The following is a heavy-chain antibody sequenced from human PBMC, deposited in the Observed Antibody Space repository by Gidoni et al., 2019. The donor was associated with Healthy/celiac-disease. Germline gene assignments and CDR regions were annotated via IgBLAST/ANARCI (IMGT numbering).Heavy chain of an antibody. V-gene: IGHV3-30*01. Sequence: GLGWGAVISHDGSNKYYADSVKGRLTISRDNSKNTLYPQMNSLRAEDTAVYYCAREGGLITTLGTLLDWGQGTLVTVSS. CDR2: ISHDGSNK. D-gene: IGHD3-16*01. J-gene: IGHJ4*02. CDR3: AREGGLITTLGTLLD.